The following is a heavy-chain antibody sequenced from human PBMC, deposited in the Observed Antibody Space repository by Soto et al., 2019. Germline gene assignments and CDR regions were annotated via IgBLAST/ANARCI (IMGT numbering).Heavy chain of an antibody. D-gene: IGHD3-3*01. V-gene: IGHV1-69*12. Sequence: QVQLVQSGAEVKKPGSSVKVSCKASGGTFSSYAISWVRQAPGQGLEWMGGIIPIFGTANYAQKFQGRVTITADXXTXTXXMELSSLRSEDTAVYYGARDPKAIFGVAVHEWFDPWGQGTLVTVSS. CDR3: ARDPKAIFGVAVHEWFDP. J-gene: IGHJ5*02. CDR1: GGTFSSYA. CDR2: IIPIFGTA.